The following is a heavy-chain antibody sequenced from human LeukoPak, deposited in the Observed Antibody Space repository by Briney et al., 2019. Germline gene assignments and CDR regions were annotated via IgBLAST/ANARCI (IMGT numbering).Heavy chain of an antibody. V-gene: IGHV3-7*01. CDR2: IKQDGSEK. D-gene: IGHD3-10*01. CDR3: ARDQVLWFGESNYYYYGMDV. J-gene: IGHJ6*02. CDR1: GFTFSSYW. Sequence: GGSLRLSCAASGFTFSSYWMSWVRQAPGKGLEWVANIKQDGSEKYYVDSVKGRFTISRDNAKNSLYLRMNSLRAEDTAVYYCARDQVLWFGESNYYYYGMDVWGQGTTVTVSS.